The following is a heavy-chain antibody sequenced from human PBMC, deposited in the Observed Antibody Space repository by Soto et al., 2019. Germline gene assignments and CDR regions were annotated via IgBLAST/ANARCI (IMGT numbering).Heavy chain of an antibody. V-gene: IGHV3-30-3*01. CDR1: GFTFSSYA. D-gene: IGHD4-17*01. Sequence: GGPLRLSYAAAGFTFSSYAMHWVRQAPGKGLEWVAVISYDGSNKYYADSVKGRFTISRDNSKNTLYLQMNSLRAEDTAVYYCAREGSPADYGELSYYYYGMDVWGQRTTVTVSS. CDR2: ISYDGSNK. J-gene: IGHJ6*02. CDR3: AREGSPADYGELSYYYYGMDV.